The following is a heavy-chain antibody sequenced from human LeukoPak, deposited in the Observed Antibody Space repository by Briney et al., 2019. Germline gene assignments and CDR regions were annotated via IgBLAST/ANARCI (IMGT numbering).Heavy chain of an antibody. D-gene: IGHD3-22*01. J-gene: IGHJ4*02. CDR2: ITAYNGNT. Sequence: ASVKVSCKASGYTFTSYGIGWVRQAPGQGLEWMGWITAYNGNTNYVQKLQGRVTMTTDTSTSTAYMELRSLRCDDTAVYYCAKVSHYYDSSGYSNKFDYWGQGTLVTVSS. CDR3: AKVSHYYDSSGYSNKFDY. V-gene: IGHV1-18*01. CDR1: GYTFTSYG.